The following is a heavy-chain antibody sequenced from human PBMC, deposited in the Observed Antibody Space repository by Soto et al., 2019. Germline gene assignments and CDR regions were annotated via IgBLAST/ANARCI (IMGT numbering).Heavy chain of an antibody. Sequence: EVKLVESGGGLVQPGGSLKLSCAASGLNVAGFAMHWVRQAPGKGLEWVGRIRSATNNYATEYAASVKGRFTISRDDSNDTTYLQMNNLKTEDTAMYYCTRGPIGKWELVGGAEYWGQGTLVTVSS. V-gene: IGHV3-73*02. CDR1: GLNVAGFA. J-gene: IGHJ4*02. CDR3: TRGPIGKWELVGGAEY. D-gene: IGHD1-26*01. CDR2: IRSATNNYAT.